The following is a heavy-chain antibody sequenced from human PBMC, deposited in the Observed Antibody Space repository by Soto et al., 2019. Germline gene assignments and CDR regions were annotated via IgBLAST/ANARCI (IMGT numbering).Heavy chain of an antibody. Sequence: GESLKISCKGSGYSFTSYWIGWVRQIPGKGLEWMGVIYPGDSVTRYSPSFQGQVTISADKSIGTAYLQWSSLKASDTAIYYCARHSFLQPFDLWGQGTLVTVSS. V-gene: IGHV5-51*01. CDR1: GYSFTSYW. CDR3: ARHSFLQPFDL. CDR2: IYPGDSVT. D-gene: IGHD3-3*02. J-gene: IGHJ5*02.